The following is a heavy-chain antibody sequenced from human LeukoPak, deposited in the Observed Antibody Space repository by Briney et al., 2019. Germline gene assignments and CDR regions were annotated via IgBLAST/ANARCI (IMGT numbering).Heavy chain of an antibody. Sequence: PSETLSLTCTVSGGSISSYYWSWMRQPPGKGLEWMGYIYYSGSTNYNPSLKSRVTISVDTSKNQFSLKLSSVTPADTAVYYCARHSGYEFVRQADSGWFDPWGQGTLVTVSS. CDR3: ARHSGYEFVRQADSGWFDP. CDR1: GGSISSYY. V-gene: IGHV4-59*01. D-gene: IGHD5-12*01. CDR2: IYYSGST. J-gene: IGHJ5*02.